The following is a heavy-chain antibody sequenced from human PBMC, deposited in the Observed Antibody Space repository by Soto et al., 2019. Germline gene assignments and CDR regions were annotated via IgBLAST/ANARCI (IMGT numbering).Heavy chain of an antibody. CDR1: GFTFSSYG. J-gene: IGHJ4*02. V-gene: IGHV3-33*01. CDR2: IWYDGSNK. D-gene: IGHD6-13*01. Sequence: QVQLVESGGGVVQPGRSLRLSCAASGFTFSSYGMHWVRQAPGKGLEWVAVIWYDGSNKYYADSVKGRFTISRDNSKNTLYLQMNSLRAEDTAVYYCARDRGQLVLDYWGQGPLVTVSS. CDR3: ARDRGQLVLDY.